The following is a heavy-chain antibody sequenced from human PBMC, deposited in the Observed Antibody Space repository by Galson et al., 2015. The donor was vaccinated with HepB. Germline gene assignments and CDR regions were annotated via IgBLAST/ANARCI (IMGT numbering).Heavy chain of an antibody. CDR1: GGSFSGYY. CDR3: ASRVDSSGYWAY. Sequence: LTCAVYGGSFSGYYRSWIRQPPGKGLEWIGEINHSGSTNYNPSLKSRVTISVDTSKNQFSLKLSSVTAADTAVYYCASRVDSSGYWAYWGQGTLVTVSS. D-gene: IGHD3-22*01. CDR2: INHSGST. J-gene: IGHJ4*02. V-gene: IGHV4-34*01.